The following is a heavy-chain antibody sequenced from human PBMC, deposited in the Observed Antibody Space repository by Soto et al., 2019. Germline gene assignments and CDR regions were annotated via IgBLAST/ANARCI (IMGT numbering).Heavy chain of an antibody. Sequence: ASVKVSCKASGDTFTSYGISWVRQAPGQGLEWMGWISAYNGNTNYAQKLQGRVTMTTDTSTSTAYMELRSLRSDDTAVYYCASGITGTKRDDAFDIWGQGTMVTVSS. J-gene: IGHJ3*02. CDR3: ASGITGTKRDDAFDI. V-gene: IGHV1-18*04. CDR2: ISAYNGNT. CDR1: GDTFTSYG. D-gene: IGHD1-7*01.